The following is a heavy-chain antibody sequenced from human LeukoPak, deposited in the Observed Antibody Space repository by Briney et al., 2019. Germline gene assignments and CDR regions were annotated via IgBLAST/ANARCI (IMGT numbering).Heavy chain of an antibody. CDR2: IYYSGST. CDR1: GNSITSGGYS. V-gene: IGHV4-31*03. Sequence: SETLSLTCTVSGNSITSGGYSWSWIRQHPGKGLEWIGYIYYSGSTYYNPSLKSRVTISVDTSKNQFSLKLSSVTAADTAVYYCAREGGAGFDYWGQGTLVTVSS. J-gene: IGHJ4*02. D-gene: IGHD1-26*01. CDR3: AREGGAGFDY.